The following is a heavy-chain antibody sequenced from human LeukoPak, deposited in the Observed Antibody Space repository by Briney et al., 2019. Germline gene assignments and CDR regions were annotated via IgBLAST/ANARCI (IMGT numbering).Heavy chain of an antibody. Sequence: SETLSLTCTVSGGSISSYYWSWIRQPPGKGLEWLGYIYYSGSTNYNPSLKSRATISVETSKNHFSLKLNSVTAADTAVYYCAREEVGIAVAGTGVYYYYGMDVWGQGTTVTVSS. V-gene: IGHV4-59*01. CDR1: GGSISSYY. D-gene: IGHD6-19*01. CDR3: AREEVGIAVAGTGVYYYYGMDV. J-gene: IGHJ6*02. CDR2: IYYSGST.